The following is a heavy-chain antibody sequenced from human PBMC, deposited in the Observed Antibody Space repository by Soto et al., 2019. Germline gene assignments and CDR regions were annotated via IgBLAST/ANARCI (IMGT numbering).Heavy chain of an antibody. CDR2: ISSSGSTI. D-gene: IGHD2-15*01. CDR3: ARYWVYCSGGRCYSLTLHY. V-gene: IGHV3-11*01. J-gene: IGHJ4*02. Sequence: QVQLVESGGGLVKPGGSLRLSCAASGFTFSDYYMSWIRQAPGKGLDRVSYISSSGSTIYYAESVKGRCTSSRDNAKNSLYLQMNSLRAEDTAVYYCARYWVYCSGGRCYSLTLHYWGQGTLVTVSS. CDR1: GFTFSDYY.